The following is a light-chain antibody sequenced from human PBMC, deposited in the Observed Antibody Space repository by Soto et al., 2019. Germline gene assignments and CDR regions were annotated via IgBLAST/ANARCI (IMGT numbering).Light chain of an antibody. CDR3: DQYARSGT. CDR1: QSVSNNY. J-gene: IGKJ1*01. CDR2: VAS. Sequence: IKFTKCPSTLSQSPGERATLHCRASQSVSNNYLAWYQQKTGQAPRLLIYVASNRSTGIPDRFSGSGYGTDFTRTISSLELEDYAVQYYDQYARSGTFGQGTKVDIK. V-gene: IGKV3-20*01.